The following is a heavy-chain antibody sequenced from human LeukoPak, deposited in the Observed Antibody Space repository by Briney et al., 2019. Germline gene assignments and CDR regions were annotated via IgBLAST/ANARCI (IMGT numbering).Heavy chain of an antibody. CDR2: VHLSGRT. Sequence: SETLSLTCGVSGGSISSTNWWTWVRQPPGEGLEWIGEVHLSGRTNYNPSLESRVTMSVDMSENHISLKLTSVTAAYTAVYYRAREGGPYRPLDYSGQGTLVTVSS. CDR1: GGSISSTNW. V-gene: IGHV4-4*02. CDR3: AREGGPYRPLDY. J-gene: IGHJ4*02.